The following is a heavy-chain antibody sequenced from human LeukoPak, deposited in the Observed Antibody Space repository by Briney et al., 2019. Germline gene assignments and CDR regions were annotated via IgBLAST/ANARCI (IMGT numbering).Heavy chain of an antibody. J-gene: IGHJ6*02. V-gene: IGHV1-2*02. CDR1: GYTFTGYY. CDR2: INPNSGGT. D-gene: IGHD4-23*01. Sequence: ASVKVSCKTSGYTFTGYYMHWVRQAPRQAREGMGWINPNSGGTNYAQNFQGRVPMTRDTSISTAYMELSRLRSDDTAVYYCARVADYGGNSRSYGMDVWGQGTTVTVSS. CDR3: ARVADYGGNSRSYGMDV.